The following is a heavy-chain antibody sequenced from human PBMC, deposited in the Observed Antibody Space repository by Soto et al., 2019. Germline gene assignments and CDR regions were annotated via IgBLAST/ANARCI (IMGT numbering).Heavy chain of an antibody. Sequence: EVQLVESGGGLVLPGGSLRLSCAASGFTFSSYWMSWVRQAPGKGLEWVASTKQDGSDQYYLDSVKGRFTISRDNTKNTLSLHMNSLRVEDTAVYYCARDPLRRFDYWGQGTLVTVSS. CDR2: TKQDGSDQ. CDR1: GFTFSSYW. J-gene: IGHJ4*02. CDR3: ARDPLRRFDY. V-gene: IGHV3-7*01.